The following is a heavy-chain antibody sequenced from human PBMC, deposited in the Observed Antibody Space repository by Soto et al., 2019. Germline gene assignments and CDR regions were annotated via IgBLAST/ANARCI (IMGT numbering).Heavy chain of an antibody. V-gene: IGHV5-51*01. CDR3: ARSSGKYYYYYGMDV. J-gene: IGHJ6*02. CDR1: GYSFTSYW. Sequence: RGESLKISCKGSGYSFTSYWIGWVRQMPGKGLEWMGIIYPGDSDTRYSPSFQGQVTISADKSISTAYLQWSSLKASDTAMYYCARSSGKYYYYYGMDVWGQGTTVTVSS. D-gene: IGHD1-26*01. CDR2: IYPGDSDT.